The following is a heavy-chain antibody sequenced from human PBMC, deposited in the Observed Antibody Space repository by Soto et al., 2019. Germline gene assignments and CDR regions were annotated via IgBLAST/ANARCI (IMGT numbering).Heavy chain of an antibody. CDR3: ARHYYSFPPRVAGYPDY. CDR1: GYSFTSFW. Sequence: GESLKISCKVSGYSFTSFWLTWLRLVPGKGLEWMGRIDPSDSYTKYSPSFEGHITISVDKSIDTAYVQWSSLRASDTAIYYCARHYYSFPPRVAGYPDYWGQGSLVTVSS. D-gene: IGHD6-19*01. J-gene: IGHJ4*02. V-gene: IGHV5-10-1*01. CDR2: IDPSDSYT.